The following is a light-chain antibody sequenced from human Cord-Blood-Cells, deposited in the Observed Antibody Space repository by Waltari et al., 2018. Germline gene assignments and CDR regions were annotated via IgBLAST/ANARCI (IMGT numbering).Light chain of an antibody. CDR1: SSDVGGFNY. J-gene: IGLJ1*01. CDR2: DVS. V-gene: IGLV2-11*01. Sequence: QSARTQPRSVSGSPGQSVTISCSGTSSDVGGFNYVPWYQQHPGKAPQLMIYDVSKRPSGVPDRFSGSKSGNTASLTISGLQAEDEADYYCCSYAGSSYVFGTGTKVTVL. CDR3: CSYAGSSYV.